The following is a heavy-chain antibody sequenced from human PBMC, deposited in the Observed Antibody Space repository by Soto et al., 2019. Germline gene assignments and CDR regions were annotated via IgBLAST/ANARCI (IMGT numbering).Heavy chain of an antibody. CDR1: GGSISSGGYY. V-gene: IGHV4-31*03. CDR2: IYYSGST. D-gene: IGHD2-15*01. Sequence: SETLSLTCTVSGGSISSGGYYWSWIRQHPGKGLEWIGYIYYSGSTYYNPSLKSRVTISVDTSKNQFSLKRSSVTAADTAVYYCAGARLPAATPDYYYYGMDVWGQGTTVTVSS. J-gene: IGHJ6*02. CDR3: AGARLPAATPDYYYYGMDV.